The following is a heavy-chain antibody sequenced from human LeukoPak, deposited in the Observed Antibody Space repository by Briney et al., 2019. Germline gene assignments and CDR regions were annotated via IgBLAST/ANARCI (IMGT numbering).Heavy chain of an antibody. CDR3: ARVPGYCSSTSCYGYYYGMDV. D-gene: IGHD2-2*01. CDR2: INPNSGGT. V-gene: IGHV1-2*02. J-gene: IGHJ6*02. CDR1: GYTFTGYY. Sequence: ASVKVSCKASGYTFTGYYTHWVRQAPGQGLEWMGWINPNSGGTNYAQKFQGRVTMTRDTSISTAYMELSRLRSDDTAVYYCARVPGYCSSTSCYGYYYGMDVWGQGTTVTVSS.